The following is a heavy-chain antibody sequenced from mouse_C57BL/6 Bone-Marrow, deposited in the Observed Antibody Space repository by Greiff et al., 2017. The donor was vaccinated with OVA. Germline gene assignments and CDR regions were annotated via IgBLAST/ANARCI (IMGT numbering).Heavy chain of an antibody. V-gene: IGHV14-2*01. CDR1: GFNIKDYY. D-gene: IGHD1-1*01. J-gene: IGHJ2*01. CDR2: IDPEDGET. Sequence: EVQLQQSGAELVKPGASVKLSCTASGFNIKDYYMHWVKQRTEQGLEWIGRIDPEDGETKYAPKFQGKATITADTSSNTAYLQLSSLTSEDTAVYYGAAWAFITTVAWYYLDDWGQGTTLTGSS. CDR3: AAWAFITTVAWYYLDD.